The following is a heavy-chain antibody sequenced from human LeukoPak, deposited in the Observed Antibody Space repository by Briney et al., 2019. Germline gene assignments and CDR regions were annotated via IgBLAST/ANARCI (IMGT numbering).Heavy chain of an antibody. CDR1: GGSITSTSHY. CDR3: ARVGPVEMATTGYFDS. V-gene: IGHV4-39*07. J-gene: IGHJ4*02. CDR2: IFYTGST. D-gene: IGHD5-24*01. Sequence: PSETLSLTCIVSGGSITSTSHYWAWIRQSPGKGLEWIGSIFYTGSTYPNPSLESLITMPVDTSKNQFSLKLSSVTAPDTAVYFCARVGPVEMATTGYFDSWGQGTLVTVSS.